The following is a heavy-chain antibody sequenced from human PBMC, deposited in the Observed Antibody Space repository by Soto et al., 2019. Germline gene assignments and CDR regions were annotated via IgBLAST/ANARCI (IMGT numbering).Heavy chain of an antibody. CDR2: IIPIFGTA. J-gene: IGHJ5*02. CDR1: GGTFSSYA. V-gene: IGHV1-69*06. CDR3: ARGTWLRIWFDP. D-gene: IGHD5-12*01. Sequence: ASVKVSCKASGGTFSSYAISWVRQAPGQGLEWMGGIIPIFGTANYAQKFQGRVTITADKSTSTAYMELSSLRSEDTAVYYCARGTWLRIWFDPWGQGTMVTVYS.